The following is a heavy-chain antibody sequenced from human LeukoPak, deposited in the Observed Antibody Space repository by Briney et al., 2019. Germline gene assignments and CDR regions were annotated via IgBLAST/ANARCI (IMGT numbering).Heavy chain of an antibody. CDR2: ISGYTGNT. CDR1: GYTFTSYG. D-gene: IGHD2-2*01. V-gene: IGHV1-18*01. CDR3: ARTKGSTSYFDS. Sequence: GASVKVSCKASGYTFTSYGISWVRQAPGQGLEWMGWISGYTGNTKYAQKLQGRVTMTTGTSASTAYMDLRSLRSDDTAMYYCARTKGSTSYFDSWGQGTLVTVSS. J-gene: IGHJ4*02.